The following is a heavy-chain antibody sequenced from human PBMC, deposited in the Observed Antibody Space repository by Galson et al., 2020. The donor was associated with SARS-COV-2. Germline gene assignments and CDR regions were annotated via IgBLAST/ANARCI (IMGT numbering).Heavy chain of an antibody. D-gene: IGHD2-2*01. CDR1: GFTFSSYA. Sequence: GGSLRLSCAASGFTFSSYAMHWVRQAPGKGLEWVAVISYDGSNKYYADSVKGRFTISRDNSKNTLYLQMNSLRAEDTAVYYCARESAMAIPNFDYWGQGTLVTVSS. V-gene: IGHV3-30*04. CDR2: ISYDGSNK. J-gene: IGHJ4*02. CDR3: ARESAMAIPNFDY.